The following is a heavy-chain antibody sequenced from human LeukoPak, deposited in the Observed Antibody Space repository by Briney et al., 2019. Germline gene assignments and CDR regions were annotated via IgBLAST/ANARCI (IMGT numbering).Heavy chain of an antibody. CDR3: ARGVQYYFDY. J-gene: IGHJ4*02. V-gene: IGHV3-33*01. Sequence: GGSLRPSCAASGFTFGSYGMHWVRQAPGKGLEWVAVIWYDGSNKYYADSVKGRFTISRDNSKNTLYLQMNSLRAEDTAVYYCARGVQYYFDYWGQGTLVTVSS. CDR2: IWYDGSNK. D-gene: IGHD1-1*01. CDR1: GFTFGSYG.